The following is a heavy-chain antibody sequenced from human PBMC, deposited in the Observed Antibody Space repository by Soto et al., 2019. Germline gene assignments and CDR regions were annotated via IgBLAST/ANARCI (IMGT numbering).Heavy chain of an antibody. J-gene: IGHJ4*02. V-gene: IGHV1-69*06. CDR1: GGTFSSYA. Sequence: RASVKVSCKASGGTFSSYAISWVRQAPGQGLEWMGGIIPIFGTANYAQKFQGGVTITADKSTSTAYMELSSLRSEDTAVYYCARSPPWRVVATHSSYQFDYWGQGTLVTVSS. CDR3: ARSPPWRVVATHSSYQFDY. CDR2: IIPIFGTA. D-gene: IGHD5-12*01.